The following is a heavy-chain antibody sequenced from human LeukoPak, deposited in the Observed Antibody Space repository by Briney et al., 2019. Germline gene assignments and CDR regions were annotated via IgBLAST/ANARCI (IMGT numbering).Heavy chain of an antibody. D-gene: IGHD3-10*01. CDR2: IFNGATT. CDR3: ATRPAATTWYGVFDY. Sequence: SETLSLTCSVSGASINSHYWSWIRQLPGKRLEWIGHIFNGATTSYNPSLRSRVTMSVDTSRDQFFLRLSSVTAADTAIYYCATRPAATTWYGVFDYWSQGTLVTVSS. J-gene: IGHJ4*02. V-gene: IGHV4-59*11. CDR1: GASINSHY.